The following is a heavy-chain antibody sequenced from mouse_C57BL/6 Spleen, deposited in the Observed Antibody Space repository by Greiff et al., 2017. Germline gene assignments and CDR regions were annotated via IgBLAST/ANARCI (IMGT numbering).Heavy chain of an antibody. CDR3: ARGDYYGSSWLLMGY. CDR2: IYPGDGDT. V-gene: IGHV1-80*01. CDR1: GYAFSSYW. J-gene: IGHJ4*01. Sequence: VQLQQSGAELVKPGASVKISCKASGYAFSSYWMNWVKQRPGKGLEWIGQIYPGDGDTNYNGKFKGKATLTADKSSSTVYMQLSRLSSEDSSVYFCARGDYYGSSWLLMGYWGQGTSVTVSS. D-gene: IGHD1-1*01.